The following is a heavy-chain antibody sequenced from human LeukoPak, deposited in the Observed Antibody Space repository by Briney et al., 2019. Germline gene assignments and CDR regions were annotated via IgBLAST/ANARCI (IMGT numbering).Heavy chain of an antibody. CDR2: IYYSGST. Sequence: SETLSLTCTVSGGSISPYYWSWIRQPPGKGLEWIGYIYYSGSTSYNPALESRVTISVDTSKNQFSLKLSSVTAADTAVYYCARSDGYNYGLVFGFWGQGILVTVSS. J-gene: IGHJ4*02. D-gene: IGHD5-24*01. V-gene: IGHV4-59*01. CDR1: GGSISPYY. CDR3: ARSDGYNYGLVFGF.